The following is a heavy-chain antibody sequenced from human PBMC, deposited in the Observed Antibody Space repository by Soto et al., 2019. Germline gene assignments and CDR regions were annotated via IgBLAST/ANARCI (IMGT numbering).Heavy chain of an antibody. CDR2: INSDGSST. V-gene: IGHV3-74*01. D-gene: IGHD3-22*01. CDR3: ARVPPYYGPDV. J-gene: IGHJ6*02. CDR1: GFTFSSYW. Sequence: GGSLRLSCAASGFTFSSYWMHWVRQAPGKGLVWVSRINSDGSSTSYADSVKGRFTISRDNAKNTLYLQMNSLRAEDTAVYYCARVPPYYGPDVWGQGTTVTVSS.